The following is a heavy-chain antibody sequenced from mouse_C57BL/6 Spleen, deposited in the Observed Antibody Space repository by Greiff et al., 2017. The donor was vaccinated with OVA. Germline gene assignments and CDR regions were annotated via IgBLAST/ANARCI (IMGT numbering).Heavy chain of an antibody. Sequence: QVQLQQSDAELVKPGASVKISCTVSGYTFTDHTIHWMKQRPEQGLEWIGYIYPRDGSTKYTEKFKGKATLTADKSSSTAYRQLNSLTSEDSAVEFCASHSSGYDYCDYWGQGTTLTVSS. CDR3: ASHSSGYDYCDY. CDR2: IYPRDGST. J-gene: IGHJ2*01. V-gene: IGHV1-78*01. CDR1: GYTFTDHT. D-gene: IGHD3-2*02.